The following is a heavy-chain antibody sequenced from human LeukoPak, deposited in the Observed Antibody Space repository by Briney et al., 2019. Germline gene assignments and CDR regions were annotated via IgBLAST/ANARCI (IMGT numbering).Heavy chain of an antibody. Sequence: GGSLRLSCAASGFTFSSYSMNWVRQAPGKGLEWVANIKQDGSEKFYVDSVKGRFTLSRDNAKNSLFLQMNSLRAEDTAVYYCARDYYGSGWYGDYWGQGTLVTVSS. J-gene: IGHJ4*02. V-gene: IGHV3-7*04. D-gene: IGHD6-19*01. CDR2: IKQDGSEK. CDR1: GFTFSSYS. CDR3: ARDYYGSGWYGDY.